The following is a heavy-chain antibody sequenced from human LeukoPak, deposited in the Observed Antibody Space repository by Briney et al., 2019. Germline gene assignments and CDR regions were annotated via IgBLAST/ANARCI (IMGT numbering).Heavy chain of an antibody. CDR2: IYHSGST. J-gene: IGHJ4*02. Sequence: SETLSLTCTVSGYSISSGYYWGWIRQPPGKGLEWIGSIYHSGSTYYNPSLKSRVTISVDTSKNQFSLKLSSVTAADTAVYYCARDGVYAGVDYWGQGTLVTVSS. CDR3: ARDGVYAGVDY. CDR1: GYSISSGYY. D-gene: IGHD2-2*01. V-gene: IGHV4-38-2*02.